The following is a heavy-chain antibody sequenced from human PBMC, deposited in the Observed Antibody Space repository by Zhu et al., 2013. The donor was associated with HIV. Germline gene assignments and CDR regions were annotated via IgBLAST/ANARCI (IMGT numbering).Heavy chain of an antibody. D-gene: IGHD6-19*01. V-gene: IGHV1-18*01. CDR3: ARGDLPFPNSGWDTQFDY. CDR1: GGTFSSYA. CDR2: ISAYNGNT. Sequence: QVQLVQSGAEVKKPGSSVKVSCKASGGTFSSYAISWVRQAPGQGLEWMGWISAYNGNTNYAQKLQGRVTMTTDTSTSTAYMELRSLRSDDTAVYYCARGDLPFPNSGWDTQFDYWGQGTLVTVSS. J-gene: IGHJ4*02.